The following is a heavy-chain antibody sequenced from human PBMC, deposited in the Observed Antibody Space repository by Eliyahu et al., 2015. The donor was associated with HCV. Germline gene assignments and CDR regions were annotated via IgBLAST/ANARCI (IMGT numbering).Heavy chain of an antibody. CDR3: AHVSAYGDSGDYFDY. CDR2: IYWDDDK. CDR1: GFSLXXSGXG. J-gene: IGHJ4*02. D-gene: IGHD4-17*01. V-gene: IGHV2-5*02. Sequence: QITLKESGPTLVKPTQTLTLTCTFSGFSLXXSGXGVXWIXQPPGKALEWLALIYWDDDKRYSPSLKSRLTITKDTSKNQVVLTMTNMDPVDTATYYCAHVSAYGDSGDYFDYWGQGTLVTVSS.